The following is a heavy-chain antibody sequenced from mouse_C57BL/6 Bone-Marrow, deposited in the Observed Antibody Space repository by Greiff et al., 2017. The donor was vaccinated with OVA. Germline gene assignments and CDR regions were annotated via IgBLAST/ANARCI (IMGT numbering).Heavy chain of an antibody. CDR1: GFTFSDYG. CDR2: ISNLAYSI. V-gene: IGHV5-15*01. Sequence: EVHLVESGGGLVQPGGSLKLSCAASGFTFSDYGMAWVRQAPRKGPEWVAFISNLAYSIYYADTVTGRFTISRENAKNTLYLEMSSLRSEDTAMYYCARLDSYYYGSSYWFAYWGQGTLVTVSA. CDR3: ARLDSYYYGSSYWFAY. D-gene: IGHD1-1*01. J-gene: IGHJ3*01.